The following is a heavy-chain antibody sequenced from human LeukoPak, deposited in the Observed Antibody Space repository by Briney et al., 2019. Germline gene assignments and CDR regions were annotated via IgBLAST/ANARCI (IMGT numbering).Heavy chain of an antibody. CDR1: GFTFSSYW. V-gene: IGHV3-7*01. CDR2: IKQDGSEK. Sequence: GGSLRLSCAASGFTFSSYWMSWVRRAPGKGLEWVANIKQDGSEKYYVGSVKGRFTISRDNSKSTLHLQMNSLRAEDTAVYYCAKVRWDNSGWYYLDTWGQGTLLTVSS. D-gene: IGHD6-19*01. J-gene: IGHJ4*02. CDR3: AKVRWDNSGWYYLDT.